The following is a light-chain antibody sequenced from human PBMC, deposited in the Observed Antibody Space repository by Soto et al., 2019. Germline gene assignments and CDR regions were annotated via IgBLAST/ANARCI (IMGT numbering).Light chain of an antibody. J-gene: IGKJ1*01. V-gene: IGKV3-11*01. CDR1: QIFSSY. CDR3: QQRSNWPRT. CDR2: DAS. Sequence: EIVLTQSPATLSLSPGERATLSCRAIQIFSSYLAWYQQKPGQAPRLLIYDASNRATVIPARFSGSGSGTDFTLTISSLEPEDFAVYYCQQRSNWPRTFGQGTKVDIK.